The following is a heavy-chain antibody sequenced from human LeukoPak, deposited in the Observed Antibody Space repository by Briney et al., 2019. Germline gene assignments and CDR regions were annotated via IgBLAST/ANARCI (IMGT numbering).Heavy chain of an antibody. Sequence: GGSLRLSCAASGFTFSSYSMNWVRQAPGKGLEWVSSISSSSSYIYYADSVKGRFTISRDNAKNSLYLQMNSLRAEDTAVYYCARVTGPASYYYYGMGVWGQGTTVTVSS. CDR1: GFTFSSYS. CDR2: ISSSSSYI. CDR3: ARVTGPASYYYYGMGV. J-gene: IGHJ6*02. V-gene: IGHV3-21*01.